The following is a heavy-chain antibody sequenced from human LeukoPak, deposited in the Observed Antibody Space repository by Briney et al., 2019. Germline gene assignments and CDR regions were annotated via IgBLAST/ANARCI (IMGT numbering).Heavy chain of an antibody. CDR1: GFSFRSYG. CDR2: ISYDGSNK. D-gene: IGHD1-26*01. V-gene: IGHV3-30*03. Sequence: GGSLRLSCAASGFSFRSYGMHWVRQAPGKGLEWVAVISYDGSNKYYADSVKGRFTISRDNSKNTLYLQMNSLRAEDTAVYYCARASLKWETRDYWGQGTLVPVS. J-gene: IGHJ4*02. CDR3: ARASLKWETRDY.